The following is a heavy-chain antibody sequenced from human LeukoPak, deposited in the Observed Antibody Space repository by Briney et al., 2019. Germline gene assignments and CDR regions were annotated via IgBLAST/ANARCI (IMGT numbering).Heavy chain of an antibody. D-gene: IGHD3-10*01. Sequence: SETLSLTCSITGDSIRRNYWSWIRQPPGKGLEWIGYIHYSGNTNYNPSLKSRVSISVDTSKNQFSLKLTSVTAADTAVYYCAAYRSGTHYNSYYFDDWGQGTLVTVSS. J-gene: IGHJ4*02. CDR1: GDSIRRNY. CDR2: IHYSGNT. CDR3: AAYRSGTHYNSYYFDD. V-gene: IGHV4-59*08.